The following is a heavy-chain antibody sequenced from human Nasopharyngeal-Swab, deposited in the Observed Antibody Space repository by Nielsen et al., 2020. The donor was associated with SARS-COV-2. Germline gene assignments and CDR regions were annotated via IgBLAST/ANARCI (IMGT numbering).Heavy chain of an antibody. CDR1: GYTFTGYY. V-gene: IGHV1-2*06. Sequence: ASVKVSCKASGYTFTGYYMHWVRQAPGQGLEWMGRINPNSGGTNYAQKFQGRVTMTRDTSIGTAYMELSRLRSDDTAVYYRARGGGAVAGLGYWGQGTLVTVSS. J-gene: IGHJ4*02. CDR3: ARGGGAVAGLGY. D-gene: IGHD6-19*01. CDR2: INPNSGGT.